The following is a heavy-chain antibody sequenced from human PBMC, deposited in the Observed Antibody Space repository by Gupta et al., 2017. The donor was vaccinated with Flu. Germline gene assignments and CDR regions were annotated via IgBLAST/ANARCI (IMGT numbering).Heavy chain of an antibody. D-gene: IGHD3-22*01. CDR3: ARHMADDYDSGGPQTNWFDP. J-gene: IGHJ5*02. V-gene: IGHV5-10-1*01. CDR2: IDPSDSYT. CDR1: GSIFTKNW. Sequence: EVQLVQSGVEVKKPGESLRISCKGSGSIFTKNWISWVRQMPGKGLEWMGRIDPSDSYTSYSPSFQGHVTISIDKSISTAYLQWSSLKASDTAIYYCARHMADDYDSGGPQTNWFDPWGQGTLVTVS.